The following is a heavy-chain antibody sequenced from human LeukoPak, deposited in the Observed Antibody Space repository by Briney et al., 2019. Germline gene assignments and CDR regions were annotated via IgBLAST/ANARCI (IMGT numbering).Heavy chain of an antibody. J-gene: IGHJ4*02. D-gene: IGHD3-3*02. CDR1: GFTFSSYW. V-gene: IGHV3-7*01. CDR2: IKQDGSEK. CDR3: ARDGAFRIYDY. Sequence: GGPLRLSCAASGFTFSSYWMTWVRQAPGKGLEWVASIKQDGSEKYYVDSVKGRFTISRDNARNSLYLQMSSLRADDTAVYYCARDGAFRIYDYWGQGSLVTVSS.